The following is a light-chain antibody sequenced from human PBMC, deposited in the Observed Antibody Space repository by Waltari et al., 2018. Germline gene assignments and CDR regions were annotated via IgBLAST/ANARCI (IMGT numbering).Light chain of an antibody. V-gene: IGLV2-8*01. CDR2: EVS. Sequence: SALTRPPSASGSPGQSVAISCTGTSRDVGGSHYVSWYQQHPGKAPKLMIFEVSKRPSGVPARFSGSKSGNTASLTVSGLQADDEADYYCSSYAGDNNYVFGTGTKVTVL. CDR1: SRDVGGSHY. J-gene: IGLJ1*01. CDR3: SSYAGDNNYV.